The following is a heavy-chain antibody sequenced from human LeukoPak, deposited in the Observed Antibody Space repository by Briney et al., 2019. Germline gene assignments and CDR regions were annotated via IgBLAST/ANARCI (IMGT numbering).Heavy chain of an antibody. CDR1: GFTFSSYG. V-gene: IGHV3-30*03. CDR2: ISYDGSNK. CDR3: ARGGGLDV. D-gene: IGHD3-16*01. J-gene: IGHJ6*02. Sequence: GGSLRLSCAASGFTFSSYGMHWVRQAPGKGLEWVAVISYDGSNKYYADSVKGRFTISRDNSKNTLFLLMNSLRAEDTAVYFCARGGGLDVWGQGATVTVSS.